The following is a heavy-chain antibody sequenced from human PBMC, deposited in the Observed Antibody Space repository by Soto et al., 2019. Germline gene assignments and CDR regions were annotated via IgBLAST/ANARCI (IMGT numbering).Heavy chain of an antibody. CDR1: GFTFRIYT. CDR3: ARDQSIAVAATGIPYYGMDV. CDR2: ISGSGGST. D-gene: IGHD6-19*01. J-gene: IGHJ6*02. V-gene: IGHV3-23*01. Sequence: PGRSLRLSFASSGFTFRIYTMGWFRQAPGRGLEWVSAISGSGGSTYSADSVKGRFTISRDNSKNTLYLQMNSLRAEDTAVYYCARDQSIAVAATGIPYYGMDVWGQGNTVTVSS.